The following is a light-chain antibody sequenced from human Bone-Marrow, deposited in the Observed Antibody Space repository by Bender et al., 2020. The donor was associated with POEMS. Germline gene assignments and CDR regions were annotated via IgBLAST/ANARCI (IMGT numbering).Light chain of an antibody. CDR1: SSDVGGYYY. CDR3: SSWDDSLSGWV. V-gene: IGLV2-14*01. J-gene: IGLJ3*02. Sequence: QSALTQPASVSGSPGQSITISCTGTSSDVGGYYYVSWYQQHPGKAPKLIIYDVSSRPSGVSNRFSGSKSGTSASLAISDIQSEDEGDYYCSSWDDSLSGWVFGGGTKLTVL. CDR2: DVS.